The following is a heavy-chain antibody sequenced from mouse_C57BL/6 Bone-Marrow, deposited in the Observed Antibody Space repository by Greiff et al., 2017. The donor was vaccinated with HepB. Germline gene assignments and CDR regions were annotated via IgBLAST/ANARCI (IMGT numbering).Heavy chain of an antibody. V-gene: IGHV1-81*01. CDR3: ARWLRGFAY. Sequence: QVQLKQSGAELARPGASVKLSCKASGYTFTSYGISWVKQRTGQGLEWIGEIYPRSGNTYYNEKFKGKATLTADKSSSTAYMELRSLTSEDSAVYFCARWLRGFAYWGQGTLVTVSA. CDR1: GYTFTSYG. CDR2: IYPRSGNT. J-gene: IGHJ3*01. D-gene: IGHD2-2*01.